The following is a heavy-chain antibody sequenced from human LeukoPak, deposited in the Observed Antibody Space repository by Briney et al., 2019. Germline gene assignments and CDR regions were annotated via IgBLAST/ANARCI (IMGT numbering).Heavy chain of an antibody. D-gene: IGHD3-10*02. J-gene: IGHJ6*04. V-gene: IGHV3-48*04. CDR3: AELGITMIGGV. Sequence: GGSLRLSCAASGFTFSAFTMNWVRQAPGKGLEWVSYISSSGSTIYYADSVKGRFTISRDNAKNSLYLQMNSLRAEDTAVYYCAELGITMIGGVWGKGTTVTISS. CDR2: ISSSGSTI. CDR1: GFTFSAFT.